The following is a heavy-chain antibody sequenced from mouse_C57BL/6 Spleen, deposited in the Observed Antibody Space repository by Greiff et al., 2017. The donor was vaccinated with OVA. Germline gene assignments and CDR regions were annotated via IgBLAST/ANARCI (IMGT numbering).Heavy chain of an antibody. J-gene: IGHJ3*01. V-gene: IGHV1-55*01. Sequence: VQLQQSGAELVKPGASVKMSCKASGYTFTSYWITWVKQRPGQGLEWIGDIYPGSGSTNYNEKFKSKATLTVDTSSSTAYMQLSSLTSEDSAVYYCAREDFNGLRRGFAYWGQGTLVTVSA. CDR1: GYTFTSYW. D-gene: IGHD1-2*01. CDR3: AREDFNGLRRGFAY. CDR2: IYPGSGST.